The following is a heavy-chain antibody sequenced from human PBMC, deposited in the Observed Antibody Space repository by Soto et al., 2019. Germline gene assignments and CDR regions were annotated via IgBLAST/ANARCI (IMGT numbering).Heavy chain of an antibody. Sequence: SETLSLTCTVSGGSISSGGYYWSWIRQHPGKGLEWIGYIYYSGSTYYNPSLKSRVTISVDTSKNQFSLKLSSVTAADTAVYYCATGNYYKNWFDPWGQGTLVTVSS. CDR2: IYYSGST. D-gene: IGHD1-26*01. J-gene: IGHJ5*02. V-gene: IGHV4-31*03. CDR1: GGSISSGGYY. CDR3: ATGNYYKNWFDP.